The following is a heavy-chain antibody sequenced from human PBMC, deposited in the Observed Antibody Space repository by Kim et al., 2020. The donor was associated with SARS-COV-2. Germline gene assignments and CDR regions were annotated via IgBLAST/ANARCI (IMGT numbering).Heavy chain of an antibody. Sequence: VKGRFTTARDNAKNALYLQMNSLRAEDTALYYCATAGIAAAGTDYCYGMDVWGQGTTVTVSS. J-gene: IGHJ6*02. V-gene: IGHV3-9*01. D-gene: IGHD6-13*01. CDR3: ATAGIAAAGTDYCYGMDV.